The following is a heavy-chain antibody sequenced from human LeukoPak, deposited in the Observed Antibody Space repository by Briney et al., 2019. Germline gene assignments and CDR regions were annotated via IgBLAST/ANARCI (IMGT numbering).Heavy chain of an antibody. D-gene: IGHD3-10*01. CDR2: IIPILGIA. V-gene: IGHV1-69*02. J-gene: IGHJ4*02. CDR3: AATDYYGSGSYYIIPYYFDY. Sequence: GSSVKVSCKASGGTFSSYTISWVRQAPGQGLEWMGRIIPILGIANYAQKFQGRVTITADKSTSTAYMELSSLRSEDTAVYYCAATDYYGSGSYYIIPYYFDYWGQGTLVTVSS. CDR1: GGTFSSYT.